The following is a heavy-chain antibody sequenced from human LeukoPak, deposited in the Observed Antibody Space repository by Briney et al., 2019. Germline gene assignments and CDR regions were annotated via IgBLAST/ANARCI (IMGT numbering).Heavy chain of an antibody. CDR2: ISGSGGST. CDR3: AKRSTGGSYYFDY. CDR1: GFTFSSYV. Sequence: GGSLRLSCAASGFTFSSYVMSWVRQAPGKGLEWVSTISGSGGSTYYADSVKGRFTISRDNSKNTLYLQMNSLRAEDTAVYYCAKRSTGGSYYFDYWGQGTLVTVSS. D-gene: IGHD1-14*01. V-gene: IGHV3-23*01. J-gene: IGHJ4*02.